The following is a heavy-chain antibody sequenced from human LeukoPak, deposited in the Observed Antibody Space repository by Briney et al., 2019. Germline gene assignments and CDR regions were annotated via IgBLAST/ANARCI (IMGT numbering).Heavy chain of an antibody. CDR2: IYSGGDT. CDR3: TRGPGSTWYSDY. J-gene: IGHJ4*02. CDR1: GFTVSSNY. Sequence: GGSLRLSCAASGFTVSSNYMNWVRQAPGNGLDWVSIIYSGGDTYYADSVKGRFTISRDNSKNTLYLQMNSLRAEDTAVYYCTRGPGSTWYSDYWGQGTLVTVSS. V-gene: IGHV3-66*02. D-gene: IGHD6-13*01.